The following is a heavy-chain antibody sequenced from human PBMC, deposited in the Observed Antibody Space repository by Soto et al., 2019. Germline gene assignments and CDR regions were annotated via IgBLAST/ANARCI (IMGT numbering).Heavy chain of an antibody. Sequence: SETLSLTCAISGDSVSSNSAAWNWIRQSPSRGLEWLGRTYYRSKWYKDYAVSVKSRITINPDTSKKQFSLQLNSVTPEDTAVYYCARGDSSGWSRGGFDYWGQGTLVTVSS. J-gene: IGHJ4*02. CDR2: TYYRSKWYK. V-gene: IGHV6-1*01. D-gene: IGHD6-19*01. CDR3: ARGDSSGWSRGGFDY. CDR1: GDSVSSNSAA.